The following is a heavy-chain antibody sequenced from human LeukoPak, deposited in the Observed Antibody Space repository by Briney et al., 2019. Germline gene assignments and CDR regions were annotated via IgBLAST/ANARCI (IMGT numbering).Heavy chain of an antibody. CDR1: GYTFTSYY. D-gene: IGHD4-17*01. J-gene: IGHJ4*02. CDR2: INPSGGST. Sequence: ASVKVSCKASGYTFTSYYMHWVRQAPGQGLEWMGIINPSGGSTSYAQKFQGRVTMTRDTSTSTVYMELSSLRSEDTAVYYCAKAPTTVVTPLFVFDYWGQGTLVTVSS. V-gene: IGHV1-46*01. CDR3: AKAPTTVVTPLFVFDY.